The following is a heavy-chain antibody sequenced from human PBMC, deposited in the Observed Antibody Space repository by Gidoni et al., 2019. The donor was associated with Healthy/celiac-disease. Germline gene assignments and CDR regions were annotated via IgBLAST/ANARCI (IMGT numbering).Heavy chain of an antibody. D-gene: IGHD3-10*01. Sequence: QVQLVESGGGVVKPGRSLRLAGAASGFTFSSYGMHWVRQAPGKGLGWVAVISYDGSNKYYADSVKGRFTISRDNSKNTLYLQMNSLRAEDTAVYYCAKDRGLEAFDYWGQGTLVTVSS. CDR1: GFTFSSYG. V-gene: IGHV3-30*18. CDR3: AKDRGLEAFDY. CDR2: ISYDGSNK. J-gene: IGHJ4*02.